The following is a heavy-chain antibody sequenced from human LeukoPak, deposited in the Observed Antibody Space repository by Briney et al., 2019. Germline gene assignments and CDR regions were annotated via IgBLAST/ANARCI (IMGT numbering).Heavy chain of an antibody. D-gene: IGHD3-16*01. J-gene: IGHJ5*02. CDR2: INWNGGST. CDR3: ARVRDYGWFDP. Sequence: GGSLRLSCAASGFTFDDYGMSWVRQAPGKGLEWVSGINWNGGSTGYADSVKGRFTISRDNSKNTLYLQMNSLRAEDTAVYYCARVRDYGWFDPWGQGTLVTVSS. CDR1: GFTFDDYG. V-gene: IGHV3-20*04.